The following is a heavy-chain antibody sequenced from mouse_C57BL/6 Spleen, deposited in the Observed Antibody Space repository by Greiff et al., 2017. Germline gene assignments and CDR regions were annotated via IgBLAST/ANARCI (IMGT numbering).Heavy chain of an antibody. V-gene: IGHV3-6*01. J-gene: IGHJ4*01. CDR1: GYSITSGYY. CDR2: ISYDGSN. Sequence: EVKLMESGPGLVKPSQSLSLTCSVTGYSITSGYYWNWIREFPGNKLEWMGYISYDGSNNYNPSLKNRISIIRDTSKNQFFLKLNSVTTEDTATYYCAIGYYYAMDYWGQGTSVTVSS. CDR3: AIGYYYAMDY.